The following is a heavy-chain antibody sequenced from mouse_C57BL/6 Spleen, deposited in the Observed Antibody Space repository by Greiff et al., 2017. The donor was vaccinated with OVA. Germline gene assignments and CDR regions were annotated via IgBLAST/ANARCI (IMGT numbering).Heavy chain of an antibody. J-gene: IGHJ3*01. CDR3: ASPHYYGSSRAWFAY. Sequence: VQLQQSGPELVKPGASVKLSCKASGYTFTSYDINWVKQRPGQGLERIGWIYPRDGSTKYNEKFQGKATLTVDTSSSTSYRGLHSQTSEDSAVYCCASPHYYGSSRAWFAYWGQGTLVTVSA. CDR2: IYPRDGST. D-gene: IGHD1-1*01. CDR1: GYTFTSYD. V-gene: IGHV1-85*01.